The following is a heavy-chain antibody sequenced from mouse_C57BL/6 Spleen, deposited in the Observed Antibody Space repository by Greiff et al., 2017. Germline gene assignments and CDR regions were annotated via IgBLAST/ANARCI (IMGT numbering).Heavy chain of an antibody. J-gene: IGHJ4*01. CDR3: TSRSGNYDAMDY. Sequence: EVQLHQSGTVLARPGASVKMSCKTSGYTFTSYWMHWVKQRPGQGLEWIGAIYPGNSDTSYNQKFKGKAKLTAVTSASTAYMELSSLTNEDSAVYYCTSRSGNYDAMDYWGQGTSVTVSS. CDR2: IYPGNSDT. V-gene: IGHV1-5*01. D-gene: IGHD2-1*01. CDR1: GYTFTSYW.